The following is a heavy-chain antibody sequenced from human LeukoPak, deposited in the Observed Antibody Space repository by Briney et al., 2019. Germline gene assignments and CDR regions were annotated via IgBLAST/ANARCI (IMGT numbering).Heavy chain of an antibody. CDR2: IYYSGST. J-gene: IGHJ2*01. CDR1: GGSISSGSYY. V-gene: IGHV4-61*01. Sequence: SQTLSLTCTVSGGSISSGSYYWSWIRQPPGKGLEWIGYIYYSGSTNYNPSLKSRVTISVDTSKNQFSLKLSSVTAADTAVYYCARVYYSNSYDYWYFDLWGRGTLVTVSS. D-gene: IGHD6-13*01. CDR3: ARVYYSNSYDYWYFDL.